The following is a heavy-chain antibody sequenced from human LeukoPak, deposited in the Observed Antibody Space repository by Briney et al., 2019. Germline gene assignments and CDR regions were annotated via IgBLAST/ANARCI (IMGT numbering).Heavy chain of an antibody. Sequence: ASVKVSCKASGGTFSSYAISWVRQAPGQGLEWMGGIIPIFGTANYAQKFQGRVTITADESTSTAYMELSSLRSEDTAVYYCASSGSSPAGYYYYYYMDVWGKGTTVTISS. J-gene: IGHJ6*03. V-gene: IGHV1-69*01. CDR3: ASSGSSPAGYYYYYYMDV. CDR1: GGTFSSYA. CDR2: IIPIFGTA. D-gene: IGHD3-10*01.